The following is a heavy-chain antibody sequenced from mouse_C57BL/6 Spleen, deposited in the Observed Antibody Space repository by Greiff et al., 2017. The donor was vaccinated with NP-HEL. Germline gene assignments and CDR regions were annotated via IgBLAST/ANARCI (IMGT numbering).Heavy chain of an antibody. V-gene: IGHV5-17*01. CDR2: ISSGSSTI. J-gene: IGHJ3*01. Sequence: EVQGVESGGGLVKPGGSLKLSCAASGFTFSDYGMHWVRQAPEKGLEWVAYISSGSSTIYYADTVKGRFTISRDNAKNTLFLQMTSLRSEDTAMYYCARPPLTGTEAWFACWGQGTLVTVSA. D-gene: IGHD4-1*01. CDR3: ARPPLTGTEAWFAC. CDR1: GFTFSDYG.